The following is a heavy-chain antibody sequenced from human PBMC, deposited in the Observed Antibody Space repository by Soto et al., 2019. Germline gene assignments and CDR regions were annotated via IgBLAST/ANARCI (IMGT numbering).Heavy chain of an antibody. Sequence: QVQLVQSGAEVKKPGASVKVSCKASGFAFSEYGFSWVRQAPGQGLEWIAWVSVYNGDINYAQRFQGRDTMTTDTPTDTADMELRSLRSDDTAVYYGPRYPHVKDAFDLWGQGTMVRVSS. J-gene: IGHJ3*01. CDR1: GFAFSEYG. V-gene: IGHV1-18*01. CDR2: VSVYNGDI. CDR3: PRYPHVKDAFDL. D-gene: IGHD1-1*01.